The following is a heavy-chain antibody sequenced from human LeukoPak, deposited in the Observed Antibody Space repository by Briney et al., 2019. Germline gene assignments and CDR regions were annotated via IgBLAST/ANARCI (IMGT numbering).Heavy chain of an antibody. CDR1: GFTFSSYG. CDR2: ISYDGSNK. CDR3: AKDGPYYDFWSGYLSWFDP. D-gene: IGHD3-3*01. J-gene: IGHJ5*02. V-gene: IGHV3-30*18. Sequence: RGSLRLSCAASGFTFSSYGMHWVRQAPGKGLEWVAVISYDGSNKYYADSVKGRFTISRDNSKNTLYLQMNSLRAEDTAVYYCAKDGPYYDFWSGYLSWFDPWGQGTLVTVSS.